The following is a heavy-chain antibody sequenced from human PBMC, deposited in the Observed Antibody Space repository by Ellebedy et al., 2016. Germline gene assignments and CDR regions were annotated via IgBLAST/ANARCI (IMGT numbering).Heavy chain of an antibody. CDR1: GYTFTSYG. D-gene: IGHD3-3*01. CDR3: ARGPPAESGYWSYDAFDI. Sequence: ASVKVSXXASGYTFTSYGISWVRQAPGQGLEWMGWISAYNGNTNYAQKLQGRVTMTTDTSTSTAYMELRSLRSDDTAVYYCARGPPAESGYWSYDAFDIWGQGTMVTVSS. CDR2: ISAYNGNT. V-gene: IGHV1-18*01. J-gene: IGHJ3*02.